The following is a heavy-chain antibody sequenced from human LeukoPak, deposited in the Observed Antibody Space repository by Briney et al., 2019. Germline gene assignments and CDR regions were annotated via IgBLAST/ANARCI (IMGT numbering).Heavy chain of an antibody. V-gene: IGHV3-7*01. Sequence: PGGSLRLSCAASGFTFSSYWMSWVRQAPGKGLEWVANIKQDGSEKYYVDSVKGRFTISRDNAKNSLYLQMNSLRAEDTAVYYCARGSSGWYGGNWFDPWGQRTLVTVSS. J-gene: IGHJ5*02. CDR2: IKQDGSEK. CDR3: ARGSSGWYGGNWFDP. D-gene: IGHD6-19*01. CDR1: GFTFSSYW.